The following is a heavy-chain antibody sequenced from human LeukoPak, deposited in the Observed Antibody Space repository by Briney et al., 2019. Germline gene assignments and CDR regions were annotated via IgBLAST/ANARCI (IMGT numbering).Heavy chain of an antibody. D-gene: IGHD5-18*01. J-gene: IGHJ4*02. CDR1: GSSFSELS. CDR3: AAGRPYSLLDY. CDR2: FDVIDSET. Sequence: GASVKVSCTVSGSSFSELSLYWVRQAPGKGLGWMGVFDVIDSETFYAQKFQGRVTMTEDSSTDTAYMELRSLTSDDTALYYCAAGRPYSLLDYWGQGTLVAVSS. V-gene: IGHV1-24*01.